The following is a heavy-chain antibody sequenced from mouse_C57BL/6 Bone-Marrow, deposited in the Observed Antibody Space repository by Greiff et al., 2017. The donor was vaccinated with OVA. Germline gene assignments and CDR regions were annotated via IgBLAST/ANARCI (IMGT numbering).Heavy chain of an antibody. CDR2: IYPRSGNT. J-gene: IGHJ1*03. Sequence: QVQLQQSGAELARPGASVKLSCKASGYTFTSYGISWVKQRTGQGLEWIGEIYPRSGNTYYNEKFKGKATLTADKSSSTAYMELRSLTSEDSAVYFCARMGGYSNSWYFDVWGTGTTVTVSS. CDR1: GYTFTSYG. D-gene: IGHD2-5*01. CDR3: ARMGGYSNSWYFDV. V-gene: IGHV1-81*01.